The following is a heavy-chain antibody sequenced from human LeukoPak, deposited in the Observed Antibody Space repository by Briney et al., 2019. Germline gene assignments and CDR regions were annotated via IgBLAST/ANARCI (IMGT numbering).Heavy chain of an antibody. Sequence: GGSLRLSCAASGFTFSSYAMNWVRQAPGKGVEWVSLISGSGVSTQYADSVKGRFSISRDSSKNTVYLQMNSLRAEDTAVYYCAKGVVVVTAMNYFDYWGQGTLVTVSS. CDR2: ISGSGVST. CDR1: GFTFSSYA. J-gene: IGHJ4*02. V-gene: IGHV3-23*01. D-gene: IGHD2-21*02. CDR3: AKGVVVVTAMNYFDY.